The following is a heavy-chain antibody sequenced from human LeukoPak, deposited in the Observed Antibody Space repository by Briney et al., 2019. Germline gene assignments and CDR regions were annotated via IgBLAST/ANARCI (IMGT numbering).Heavy chain of an antibody. D-gene: IGHD3-22*01. CDR1: GYTFTSYG. J-gene: IGHJ4*02. Sequence: VSVKVSCKASGYTFTSYGISWVRQAPGQGLEWMGWISAYNGNTNYAQKLQGRVTMTTDTSTSTAYMELRSLRSDDTAVYYCARDAGRSTHYCDSREIDYWGQGTLVTVSS. CDR2: ISAYNGNT. CDR3: ARDAGRSTHYCDSREIDY. V-gene: IGHV1-18*01.